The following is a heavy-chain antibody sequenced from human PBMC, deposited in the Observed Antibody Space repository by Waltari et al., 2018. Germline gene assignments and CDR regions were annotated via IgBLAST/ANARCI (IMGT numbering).Heavy chain of an antibody. CDR2: INHSGST. D-gene: IGHD2-15*01. V-gene: IGHV4-34*01. J-gene: IGHJ6*03. Sequence: QVQLQQWGAGLLKPSETLSLTCAVYGGSFSGYYWSWIRQPPGKGLEWIGEINHSGSTHYNPSLKSRVTISVDTSKNQFSLKLSSVTAADTAVYYCARGVVVVAASYMDVWGKGTTVTVSS. CDR1: GGSFSGYY. CDR3: ARGVVVVAASYMDV.